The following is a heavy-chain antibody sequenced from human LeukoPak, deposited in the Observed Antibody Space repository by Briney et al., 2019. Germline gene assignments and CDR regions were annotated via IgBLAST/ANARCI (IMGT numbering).Heavy chain of an antibody. CDR1: GFTFSNYW. V-gene: IGHV3-74*01. CDR3: ARGDSRGYYYTSGFDP. Sequence: GGSLRLSCVASGFTFSNYWMHWFRQAPGRGLVWVSRINSDESSTVYADSVKGRFTISRDNAKNTLHLQMNSLRAEDTAVYYCARGDSRGYYYTSGFDPWGQGTLVTVSS. CDR2: INSDESST. D-gene: IGHD3-22*01. J-gene: IGHJ5*02.